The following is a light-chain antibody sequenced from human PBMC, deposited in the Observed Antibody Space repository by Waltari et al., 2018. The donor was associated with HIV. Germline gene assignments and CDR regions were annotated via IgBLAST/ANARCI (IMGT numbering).Light chain of an antibody. V-gene: IGLV2-8*01. CDR2: EFT. J-gene: IGLJ3*02. CDR1: SSAIGGYNY. Sequence: QSALTQPPSASGSPGQSVAISCTGTSSAIGGYNYVSWYQQPPCKAPKLMILEFTKRPSGVPDRFSGSKSGNTASLTVSGLQAEDEADYYCASYGGTNDLVFGGGTKLTVL. CDR3: ASYGGTNDLV.